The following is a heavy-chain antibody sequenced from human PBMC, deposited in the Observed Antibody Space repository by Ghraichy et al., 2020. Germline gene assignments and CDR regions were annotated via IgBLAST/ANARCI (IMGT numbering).Heavy chain of an antibody. CDR2: LSGSGDST. CDR3: GKSDCGGGGCRVINY. V-gene: IGHV3-23*01. Sequence: GESLNISCAASGFTFSSYAMDWVRQAPGKGLEWVSALSGSGDSTYYADSVKGRFTISRDNSKNTLYLQMSSLRAEDTAMYYCGKSDCGGGGCRVINYRGQGTLGTVSS. D-gene: IGHD2-15*01. CDR1: GFTFSSYA. J-gene: IGHJ4*02.